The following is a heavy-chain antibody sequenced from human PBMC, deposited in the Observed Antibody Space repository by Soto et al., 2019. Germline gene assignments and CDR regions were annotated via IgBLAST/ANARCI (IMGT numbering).Heavy chain of an antibody. CDR2: ISYDGSQK. V-gene: IGHV3-30*18. CDR3: VKGPWTLARGHDFDY. CDR1: GFTFSSFA. D-gene: IGHD5-12*01. Sequence: QVQLSESGGGVVQPGKSLSLSCAASGFTFSSFAMHWVRQAPGKGLEMVAAISYDGSQKYFADSVKGRFTISRDNSENTVFLQMSSLRAEDTAVYHWVKGPWTLARGHDFDYWGQGTLVSVSS. J-gene: IGHJ4*02.